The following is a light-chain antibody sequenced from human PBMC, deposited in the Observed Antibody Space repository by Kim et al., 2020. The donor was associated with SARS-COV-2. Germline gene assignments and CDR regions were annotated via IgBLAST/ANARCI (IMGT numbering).Light chain of an antibody. J-gene: IGLJ1*01. V-gene: IGLV1-40*01. CDR3: QSYDTTLRGSV. CDR2: ADN. Sequence: QRVTTSCTGSNCNIGLGYDVQWYQQLPGKAPKLLIHADNNRPSGVPDRFSGSKSDTSASLAITGLQAEDEADYFCQSYDTTLRGSVFGTGTKVTVL. CDR1: NCNIGLGYD.